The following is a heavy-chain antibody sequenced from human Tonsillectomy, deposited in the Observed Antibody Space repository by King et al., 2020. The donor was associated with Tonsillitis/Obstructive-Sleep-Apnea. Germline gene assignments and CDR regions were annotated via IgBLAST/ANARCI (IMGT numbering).Heavy chain of an antibody. CDR2: ISAYNGNT. V-gene: IGHV1-18*01. Sequence: VQLVESGAEVKKPGASVKVSCKASGYTFTSYGISGVRQAPGQGLEGMGWISAYNGNTNYAQKLQGRVTMTTDTSTSTAYMELRSLRSDDTAVYYCARGISSGGNDFWSGYLCGDGAEYFQHWGQGTLVTVSS. CDR1: GYTFTSYG. D-gene: IGHD3-3*01. CDR3: ARGISSGGNDFWSGYLCGDGAEYFQH. J-gene: IGHJ1*01.